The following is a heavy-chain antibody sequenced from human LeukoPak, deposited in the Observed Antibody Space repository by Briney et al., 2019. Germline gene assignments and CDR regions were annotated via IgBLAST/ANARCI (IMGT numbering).Heavy chain of an antibody. Sequence: GGSLRLSCAASGFTFSSYEMNWVRQAPGKGLEWVSYISSSGSTYYADSVKGRFTISRDNSKYTLYLQMNSLRAEDTAVYYCAKDRERRIAVAGRDAFDIWGQGTMVTVSS. CDR1: GFTFSSYE. CDR2: ISSSGST. CDR3: AKDRERRIAVAGRDAFDI. J-gene: IGHJ3*02. V-gene: IGHV3-23*01. D-gene: IGHD6-19*01.